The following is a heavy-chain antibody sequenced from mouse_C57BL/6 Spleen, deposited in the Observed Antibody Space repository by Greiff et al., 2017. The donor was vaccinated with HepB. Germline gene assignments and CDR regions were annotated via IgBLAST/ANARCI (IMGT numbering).Heavy chain of an antibody. CDR2: INSGSSTI. J-gene: IGHJ4*01. D-gene: IGHD2-5*01. CDR1: GFTFSDYG. CDR3: ANSYYINSYYAMDY. V-gene: IGHV5-17*01. Sequence: EVMLVESGGGLVKPGGSLKLSCAASGFTFSDYGMHWVRQAPEKGLEWVAYINSGSSTIYYADKVKGRFTISRDNAKNTLFLQMTSLTSEDTAMYYCANSYYINSYYAMDYWGQGTSVTVSS.